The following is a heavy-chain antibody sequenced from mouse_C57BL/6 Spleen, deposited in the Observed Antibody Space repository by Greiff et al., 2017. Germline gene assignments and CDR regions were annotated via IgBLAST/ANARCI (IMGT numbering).Heavy chain of an antibody. CDR3: TREIYYYGSSYPFAD. Sequence: EVKLVESGEGLVKPGGSLKLSCAASGFTFSSYAMSWVRQTPEKRLEWVAYISSGGDYIYYADTVKGRFTISRDNARNTLYLQMSSLKSEDTAMYYCTREIYYYGSSYPFADWGQGTLVTVSA. CDR2: ISSGGDYI. CDR1: GFTFSSYA. D-gene: IGHD1-1*01. J-gene: IGHJ3*01. V-gene: IGHV5-9-1*02.